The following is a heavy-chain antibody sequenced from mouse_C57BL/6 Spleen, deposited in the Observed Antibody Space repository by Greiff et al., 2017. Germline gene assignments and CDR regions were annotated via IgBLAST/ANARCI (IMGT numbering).Heavy chain of an antibody. V-gene: IGHV1-72*01. J-gene: IGHJ2*01. CDR1: GYTFNSYW. D-gene: IGHD2-5*01. Sequence: QVHVKQSGAELVKPGASVKLSCKASGYTFNSYWMHWVKQRPGRGLEWIGRIDPKSGGTKYNEKFKRKATLTVDKPSSTAYMQLRSLPTEDSAVYYCAIAYYSNYVEGCWGQGATLTVAS. CDR2: IDPKSGGT. CDR3: AIAYYSNYVEGC.